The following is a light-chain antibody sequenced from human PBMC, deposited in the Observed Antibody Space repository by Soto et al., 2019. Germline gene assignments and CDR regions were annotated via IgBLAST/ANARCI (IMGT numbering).Light chain of an antibody. CDR1: QSISSY. V-gene: IGKV1-39*01. CDR2: AAS. Sequence: DIQMTQSPSSLSASVGDRVTITCRASQSISSYLNWYQQKPGKAPKLLIYAASSLQSGVPSRFSGSGSGTEFTLTISSLQPEDFATYYCQQSYSTPLTFCQGTKLEIK. J-gene: IGKJ2*01. CDR3: QQSYSTPLT.